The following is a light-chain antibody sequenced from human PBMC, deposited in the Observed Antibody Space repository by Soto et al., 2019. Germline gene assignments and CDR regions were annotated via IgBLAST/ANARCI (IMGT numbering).Light chain of an antibody. V-gene: IGKV3-15*01. Sequence: EIVMTQSPATLSVSPGERATLSCRASQSVSSNLAWYQQKPGQAPRLLIYGASTRATGIPARFSGSGSGPEFTLTISSLQSEDFSFYYCQQYNNWPPGTFGQGTKVEIK. CDR2: GAS. CDR3: QQYNNWPPGT. J-gene: IGKJ1*01. CDR1: QSVSSN.